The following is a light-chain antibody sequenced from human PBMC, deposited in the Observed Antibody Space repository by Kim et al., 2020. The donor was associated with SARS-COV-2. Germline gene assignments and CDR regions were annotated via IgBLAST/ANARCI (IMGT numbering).Light chain of an antibody. Sequence: PGRSVAISCSGTRGDCGSSKYVSWYQKHPGKSPKLIIYEVTKRPSGVPDRFSGSMSGNTASLTVSGLQAEDEADYYCASHGGYDYVFGTGTKVTVL. CDR1: RGDCGSSKY. V-gene: IGLV2-8*01. CDR3: ASHGGYDYV. J-gene: IGLJ1*01. CDR2: EVT.